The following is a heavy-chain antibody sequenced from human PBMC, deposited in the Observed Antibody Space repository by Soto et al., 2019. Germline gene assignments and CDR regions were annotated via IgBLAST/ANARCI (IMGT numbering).Heavy chain of an antibody. CDR1: GFTFGDYA. D-gene: IGHD3-10*01. J-gene: IGHJ3*01. CDR2: IRSKGSGGTS. Sequence: GGSLRLSCTASGFTFGDYAMSWVRQAPGKGLEWVGFIRSKGSGGTSEYAASVKGRFSFSRDDSKSIAYLQMNSLKIEDTAVYYCTRDQPITPWGQGTMVTVSS. V-gene: IGHV3-49*04. CDR3: TRDQPITP.